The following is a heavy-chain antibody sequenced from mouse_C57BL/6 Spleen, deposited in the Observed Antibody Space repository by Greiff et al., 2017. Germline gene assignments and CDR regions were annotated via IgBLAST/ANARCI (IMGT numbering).Heavy chain of an antibody. D-gene: IGHD2-14*01. Sequence: DVMLVESGGGLVQPGGSLKLSCAASGFTFSDYYMYWVRQTPEKRLEWVAYISNGGGSTYYPDTVKGRFTISRDNAKNTLYLQMSRLKSEDIAMYYCARGYSLDYWGQGTTLTVSS. J-gene: IGHJ2*01. CDR2: ISNGGGST. CDR1: GFTFSDYY. CDR3: ARGYSLDY. V-gene: IGHV5-12*01.